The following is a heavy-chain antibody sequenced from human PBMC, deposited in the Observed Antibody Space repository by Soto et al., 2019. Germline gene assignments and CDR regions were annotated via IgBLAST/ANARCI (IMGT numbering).Heavy chain of an antibody. CDR1: GFPFSSYT. CDR3: ARDDPIFGAIPRMDI. J-gene: IGHJ6*02. Sequence: EVQLVESGGGLVKPGGSLRLSCSASGFPFSSYTMYWVRQAPGKGLEWVSSITTSSSRNIFYADSLKGRFTISRDNANNILYLQMNNLRVEDTAVYYCARDDPIFGAIPRMDIWGQGTTVTVPS. V-gene: IGHV3-21*02. CDR2: ITTSSSRNI. D-gene: IGHD3-3*01.